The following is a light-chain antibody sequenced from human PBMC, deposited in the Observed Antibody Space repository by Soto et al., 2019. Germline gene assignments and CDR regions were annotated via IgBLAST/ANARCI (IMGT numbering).Light chain of an antibody. Sequence: QSALTQPASVSVSPGQSITISCTGTSNDIGYYNYVSWYQQHPAKAPKLMIYEVRNRPSGISNRFSGSKSGNTASLPISGLQAEDEADYYCSSYTTTSSVVFGGGTKLTVL. CDR3: SSYTTTSSVV. CDR1: SNDIGYYNY. CDR2: EVR. J-gene: IGLJ2*01. V-gene: IGLV2-14*01.